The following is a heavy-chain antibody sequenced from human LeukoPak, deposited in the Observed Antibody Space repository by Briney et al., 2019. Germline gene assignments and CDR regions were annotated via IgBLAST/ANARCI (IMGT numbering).Heavy chain of an antibody. V-gene: IGHV3-23*01. Sequence: GGSLRLSCAASGFTFSNYAMSWVRQAPGKGLEWVSAISGSGVRTYYADSVKGRFTISRDTSKNTLYLQMNSLRVEDTAVYYCARDRLGSTGWYQYFYHWGQGTLVTVSS. D-gene: IGHD6-19*01. J-gene: IGHJ1*01. CDR3: ARDRLGSTGWYQYFYH. CDR2: ISGSGVRT. CDR1: GFTFSNYA.